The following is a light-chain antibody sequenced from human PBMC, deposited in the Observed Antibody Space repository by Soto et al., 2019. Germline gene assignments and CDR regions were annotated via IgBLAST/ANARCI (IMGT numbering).Light chain of an antibody. V-gene: IGKV1-39*01. CDR2: DAS. Sequence: DIQMTQSPSSLPASVGDRVTITCRASQSISTYVNWYQQKAGKAPKILIYDASSLYSGVPSRLSGSGSGTDFTLTISTLQPEDFATYYCQQSYSTPTFGPGTKVDIK. CDR1: QSISTY. J-gene: IGKJ3*01. CDR3: QQSYSTPT.